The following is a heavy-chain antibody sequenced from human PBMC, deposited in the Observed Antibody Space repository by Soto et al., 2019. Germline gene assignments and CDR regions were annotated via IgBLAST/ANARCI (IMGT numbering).Heavy chain of an antibody. D-gene: IGHD1-26*01. J-gene: IGHJ6*02. Sequence: QVQLVQSGAEVKKPGASVKVSCKASGYTFTSYGIIWVRQAPGQGLEWMGWISAYNGNTNYAQKLQGRVTMTTDTATSSCYMELRSLRSDDTAVYYCARAVVPLVGASDGSRYYDYGMDVWGQGTTVTVSS. CDR1: GYTFTSYG. CDR3: ARAVVPLVGASDGSRYYDYGMDV. V-gene: IGHV1-18*01. CDR2: ISAYNGNT.